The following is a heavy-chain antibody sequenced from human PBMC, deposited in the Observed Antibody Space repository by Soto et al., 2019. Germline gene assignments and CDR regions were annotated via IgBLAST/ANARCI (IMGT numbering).Heavy chain of an antibody. J-gene: IGHJ6*02. CDR3: AKARAADSYGMDV. CDR2: ISGSGGST. CDR1: GFTFSSYA. Sequence: GGSLRLSCAASGFTFSSYAMHWVRQAPGKGLEWVSAISGSGGSTYYADSVKGRFTISRDNSKNTLYLQMNSLRAEDTAVYYCAKARAADSYGMDVWGQGTTVTVSS. D-gene: IGHD6-13*01. V-gene: IGHV3-23*01.